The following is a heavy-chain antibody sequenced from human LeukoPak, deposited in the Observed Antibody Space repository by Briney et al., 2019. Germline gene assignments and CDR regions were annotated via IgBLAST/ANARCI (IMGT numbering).Heavy chain of an antibody. CDR3: AKILGSGVWYGFDI. CDR2: VYYDGIN. D-gene: IGHD7-27*01. Sequence: SETLSLTCTVSGGSINNTLFYWGWIRQPPGKGLEWIGTVYYDGINYSSPSLKSRVATSVDTSKNQFSLRLSSVTAADTAVYYCAKILGSGVWYGFDIWGQGTMVTVSS. J-gene: IGHJ3*02. V-gene: IGHV4-39*07. CDR1: GGSINNTLFY.